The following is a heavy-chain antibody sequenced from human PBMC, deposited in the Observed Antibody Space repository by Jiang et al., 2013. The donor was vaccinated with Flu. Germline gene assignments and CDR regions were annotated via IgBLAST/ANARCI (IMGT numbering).Heavy chain of an antibody. J-gene: IGHJ5*02. CDR3: ARDRSRTTYSSRGWFDP. Sequence: SGAEVKKPGASVKVSCKASGYTFTGYYMHWVRQAPGQGLEWMGWINPNSGGTNYAQKFQGRVTMTRDTSISTAYMELSRLRSDDTAVYYCARDRSRTTYSSRGWFDPWGQGTLVTVSS. V-gene: IGHV1-2*02. D-gene: IGHD1-7*01. CDR1: GYTFTGYY. CDR2: INPNSGGT.